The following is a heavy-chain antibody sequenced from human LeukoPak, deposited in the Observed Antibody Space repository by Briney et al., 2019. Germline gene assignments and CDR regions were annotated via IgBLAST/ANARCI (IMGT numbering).Heavy chain of an antibody. D-gene: IGHD3-9*01. CDR2: IYYSGST. V-gene: IGHV4-39*07. CDR1: GGSISSSSYY. CDR3: ARAHYDILTGSGYYFDY. Sequence: PSETLSLTCTVSGGSISSSSYYWGWVRQPPGKGLEWIGSIYYSGSTYYNPSLKSRVTISVDRSKNQFSLKLSSVTAADTAVYYCARAHYDILTGSGYYFDYWGQGTLVTASS. J-gene: IGHJ4*02.